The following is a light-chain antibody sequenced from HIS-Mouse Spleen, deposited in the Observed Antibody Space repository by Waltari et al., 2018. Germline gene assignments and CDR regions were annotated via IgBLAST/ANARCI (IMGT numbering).Light chain of an antibody. CDR2: EVS. J-gene: IGLJ3*02. Sequence: QSALTQPASVSGSPGQSTTISCTGTSSDVGGSNYVSWYQQHPGKAPKLMIYEVSNRPSGVSNRFSGSNSGNTASLTISGLQAEDEADYYCSSYTSSSTWVFGGGTKLTVL. CDR1: SSDVGGSNY. V-gene: IGLV2-14*01. CDR3: SSYTSSSTWV.